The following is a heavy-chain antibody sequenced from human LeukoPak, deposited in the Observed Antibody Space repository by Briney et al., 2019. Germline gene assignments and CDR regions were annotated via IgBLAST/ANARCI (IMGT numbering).Heavy chain of an antibody. D-gene: IGHD3-22*01. J-gene: IGHJ4*02. Sequence: GGSLRLSCAASGFTFSSYGMHWVRQAPGKGLEWVAVISYDGSNKYYADSVKGRFTISRDNSKNTLYLQMSSLRAEDTAVYYCAKWGYYDSYYFDYWGQGTLVTVSS. CDR3: AKWGYYDSYYFDY. CDR1: GFTFSSYG. V-gene: IGHV3-30*18. CDR2: ISYDGSNK.